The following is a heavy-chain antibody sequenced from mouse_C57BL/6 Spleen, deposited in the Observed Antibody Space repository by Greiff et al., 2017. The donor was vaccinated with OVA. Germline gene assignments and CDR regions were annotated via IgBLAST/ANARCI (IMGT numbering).Heavy chain of an antibody. Sequence: VHVKQSGAELVKPGASVKLSCTASGFNIKDYYMHWVKQRTEQGLEWIGRIDPEDGETKYAPKFQGKATITADTSSNTAYLQLSSLTSEDTAVYYCASHYGSSYEGYAMDYWGQGTSVTVSS. D-gene: IGHD1-1*01. CDR2: IDPEDGET. J-gene: IGHJ4*01. CDR3: ASHYGSSYEGYAMDY. CDR1: GFNIKDYY. V-gene: IGHV14-2*01.